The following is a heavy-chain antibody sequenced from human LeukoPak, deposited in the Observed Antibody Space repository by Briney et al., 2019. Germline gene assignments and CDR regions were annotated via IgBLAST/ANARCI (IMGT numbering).Heavy chain of an antibody. D-gene: IGHD5-18*01. J-gene: IGHJ6*03. Sequence: ASVKVSCKASGYTFTSYDINWVRQATGQGLEWMGWMNPNSGNTGYAQKFQGRVTITRNTSISTAYMELGSLRSEDTAVYYCARSEQLGLGYYYYYMDVWGKGTTVTVSS. CDR3: ARSEQLGLGYYYYYMDV. CDR2: MNPNSGNT. CDR1: GYTFTSYD. V-gene: IGHV1-8*01.